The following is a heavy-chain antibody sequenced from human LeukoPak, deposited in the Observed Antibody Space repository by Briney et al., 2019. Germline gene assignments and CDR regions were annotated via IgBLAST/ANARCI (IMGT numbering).Heavy chain of an antibody. CDR2: ITSGGGYT. CDR3: ARGHYDVLTSSYKWTPDY. CDR1: GFTFSTYN. J-gene: IGHJ4*02. D-gene: IGHD3-9*01. Sequence: GGSLRLSCAASGFTFSTYNMNWVRLAPGKGLEWVSSITSGGGYTYYADSVKGRFTTSRDNAKNSLSPRLDSLRAEDTAVYYCARGHYDVLTSSYKWTPDYWGQGTLVTVSS. V-gene: IGHV3-21*06.